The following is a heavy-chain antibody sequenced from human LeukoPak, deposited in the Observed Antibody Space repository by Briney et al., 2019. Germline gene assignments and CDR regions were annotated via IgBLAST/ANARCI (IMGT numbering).Heavy chain of an antibody. V-gene: IGHV3-30*18. Sequence: GGSLRLSCAASGFTFSSYGMHWVRQAPGKGLEWVAVISYDGSNKYYADSVKGRFTISRDNSKNTLYLQMNSLRAEDTAVYYCAKDSSGGYGGSYFFDYWGQGTLVTVSS. CDR2: ISYDGSNK. D-gene: IGHD1-26*01. CDR1: GFTFSSYG. CDR3: AKDSSGGYGGSYFFDY. J-gene: IGHJ4*02.